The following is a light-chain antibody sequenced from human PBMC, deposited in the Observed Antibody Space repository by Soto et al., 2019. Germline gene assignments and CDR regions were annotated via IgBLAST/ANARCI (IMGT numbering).Light chain of an antibody. CDR2: TDN. CDR1: SSNIGKNT. V-gene: IGLV1-44*01. Sequence: QSVLIQPPSASGTPGQRVTISCSGSSSNIGKNTVHWFQQLPGAAPQLLISTDNQRPSGVPDRFSGSKSGASGSLAISGLQSEDEADYYCAAWDSSLNGHVFGPGTKVTVL. J-gene: IGLJ1*01. CDR3: AAWDSSLNGHV.